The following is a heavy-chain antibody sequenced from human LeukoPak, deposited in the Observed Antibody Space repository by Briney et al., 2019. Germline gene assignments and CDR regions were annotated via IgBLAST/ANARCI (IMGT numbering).Heavy chain of an antibody. J-gene: IGHJ4*02. CDR1: GFTFSSYE. V-gene: IGHV3-48*03. CDR3: ARYGSSSSVDY. Sequence: GGSLRLSCAASGFTFSSYEMNWVRPAPGKGLEWVSYISSSGSTIYYADSVKGRFTISRDNVKNSLYLQLNSLRAEDTAVYYCARYGSSSSVDYWGQGTLVTVSS. D-gene: IGHD6-6*01. CDR2: ISSSGSTI.